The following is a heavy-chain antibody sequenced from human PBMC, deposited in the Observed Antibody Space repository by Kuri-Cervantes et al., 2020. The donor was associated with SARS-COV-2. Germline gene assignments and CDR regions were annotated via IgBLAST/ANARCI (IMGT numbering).Heavy chain of an antibody. CDR2: IYYSGST. J-gene: IGHJ6*02. CDR3: ARGKGVVVPAAIRGGYYYYGMDV. Sequence: GSLRLSCSVSGGSISTYYWSWIRQHPGKGLEWIGYIYYSGSTYYNPSLKSRVTISVDTSKNQFSLKLSSVTAADTAVYYCARGKGVVVPAAIRGGYYYYGMDVWGQGTTVTGSS. V-gene: IGHV4-59*12. CDR1: GGSISTYY. D-gene: IGHD2-2*02.